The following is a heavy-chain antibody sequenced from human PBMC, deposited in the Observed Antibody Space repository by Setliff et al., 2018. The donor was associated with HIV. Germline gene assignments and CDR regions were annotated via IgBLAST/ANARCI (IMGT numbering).Heavy chain of an antibody. CDR1: GYTFASFG. V-gene: IGHV1-18*01. CDR2: ISAYNGNA. D-gene: IGHD3-3*01. Sequence: ASVKVSCKASGYTFASFGITWVRQAPGQGLEWMGWISAYNGNANYPQKLQDRVTMTTDTSTRTAYMELRSLRSDDTAVYYCARQFLDWSNDYYSRYYMDVWGKGTTVTVSS. CDR3: ARQFLDWSNDYYSRYYMDV. J-gene: IGHJ6*03.